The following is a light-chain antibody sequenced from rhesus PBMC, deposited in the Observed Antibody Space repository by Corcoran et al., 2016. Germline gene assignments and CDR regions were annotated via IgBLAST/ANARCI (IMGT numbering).Light chain of an antibody. J-gene: IGKJ2*01. CDR1: QSVSSH. CDR3: QQYTKWTS. CDR2: GAS. V-gene: IGKV3S9*01. Sequence: EIVMTQSPATLSLSPGERATLSCRASQSVSSHVAWYQQKPEQVPRLLIRGASSRATGVPDRFGGSGSGTDFTLIVSSLESEDVGVYYCQQYTKWTSFGQGTKVEIK.